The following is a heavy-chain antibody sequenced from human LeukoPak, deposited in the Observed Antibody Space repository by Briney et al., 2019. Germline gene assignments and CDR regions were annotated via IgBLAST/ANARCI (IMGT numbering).Heavy chain of an antibody. CDR1: GFTFSDYY. V-gene: IGHV3-11*04. CDR2: ISSSGSTI. J-gene: IGHJ4*02. D-gene: IGHD3-9*01. CDR3: AREYYDILTGYYNDVMFDY. Sequence: GGSLRLSCAASGFTFSDYYMSWIRQAPGKGLEWVSNISSSGSTIYYADSVKGRFTISRDNAKNSLYLQMNSLRAEDTAVYYCAREYYDILTGYYNDVMFDYWGQGTLVTVSS.